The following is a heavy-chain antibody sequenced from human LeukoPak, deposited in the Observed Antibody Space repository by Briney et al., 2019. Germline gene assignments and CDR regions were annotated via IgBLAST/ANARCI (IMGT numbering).Heavy chain of an antibody. J-gene: IGHJ4*02. D-gene: IGHD3-22*01. CDR2: YYTSEST. CDR3: ARDGDYYDSSGSFDS. CDR1: GDSISNYY. V-gene: IGHV4-4*07. Sequence: SETLSLTCTVSGDSISNYYWSWIRQPAGKGLEWIGRYYTSESTDYNPSLKSRVTMSVDTSKNQFFLKLSSVTAADTAVYYCARDGDYYDSSGSFDSWGQGTLVTVSS.